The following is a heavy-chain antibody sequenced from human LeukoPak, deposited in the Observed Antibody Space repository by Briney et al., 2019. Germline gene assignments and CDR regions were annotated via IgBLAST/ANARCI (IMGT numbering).Heavy chain of an antibody. Sequence: SETLSLTRAVYGGSFSGYYWSWIRQPPGKGLEWIGEINHSGSTNYNPSLKSRVTISVDTSKNQFSLKLSSVTAADTAVYYCASSSRPRSRSMVRGRSFDYWGQGTLVTVSS. CDR1: GGSFSGYY. J-gene: IGHJ4*02. V-gene: IGHV4-34*01. D-gene: IGHD3-10*01. CDR3: ASSSRPRSRSMVRGRSFDY. CDR2: INHSGST.